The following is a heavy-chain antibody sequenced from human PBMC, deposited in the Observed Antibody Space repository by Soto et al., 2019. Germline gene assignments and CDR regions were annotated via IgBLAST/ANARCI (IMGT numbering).Heavy chain of an antibody. CDR2: IYTSGST. V-gene: IGHV4-4*07. Sequence: SETLSLTCTVSGGSISGYYWSWIRQPAGKGLEWIGRIYTSGSTNYNPSLKSRVTMSVDTSKNQFSLKLSSVTAADTAVYYCAREYCSSTSCLLAGGMDVWGQGTTVTVSS. CDR1: GGSISGYY. J-gene: IGHJ6*02. D-gene: IGHD2-2*01. CDR3: AREYCSSTSCLLAGGMDV.